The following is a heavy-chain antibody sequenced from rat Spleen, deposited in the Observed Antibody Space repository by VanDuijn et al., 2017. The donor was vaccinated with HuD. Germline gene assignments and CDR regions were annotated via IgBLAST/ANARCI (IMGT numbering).Heavy chain of an antibody. CDR2: IKYSGNT. V-gene: IGHV3-1*01. Sequence: VQLKESGPGLVKPSQSLSLTCSVTGYSITSNYWAWIRKFPGNRMEWMGYIKYSGNTGYNPSLRSRISITRDTSKNQFFLQLNSVTTEDTATYYCARHNSGYGVMDAWGQGASVTVSS. CDR3: ARHNSGYGVMDA. J-gene: IGHJ4*01. CDR1: GYSITSNY. D-gene: IGHD4-3*01.